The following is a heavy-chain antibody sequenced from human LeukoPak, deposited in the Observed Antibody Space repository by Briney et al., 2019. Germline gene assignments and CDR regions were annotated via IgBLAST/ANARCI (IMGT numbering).Heavy chain of an antibody. V-gene: IGHV3-30*02. CDR1: GSIFTNYG. Sequence: VQPGGSLRLPCAPFGSIFTNYGMHWIRQAPGKGLEGLTFIRYYGSDKYNADSVKGRFTISRDNYKNTLYLQMNSLTSEDTAVYYCAKEGTASKPRDLDHWGQGILVTVSS. J-gene: IGHJ4*02. D-gene: IGHD1/OR15-1a*01. CDR2: IRYYGSDK. CDR3: AKEGTASKPRDLDH.